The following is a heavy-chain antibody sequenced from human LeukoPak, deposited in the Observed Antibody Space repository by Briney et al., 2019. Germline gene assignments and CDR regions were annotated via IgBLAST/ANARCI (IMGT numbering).Heavy chain of an antibody. D-gene: IGHD3-9*01. CDR1: GFTFSDYY. CDR3: ARTILSDGSSYRPSDC. Sequence: GGSLRLSCAASGFTFSDYYMSWIRQAPGKGLEWVATIKQDGSEEQYVDSVKGQFTISRDNARNSLFLQMSSLRAEDTGVYYCARTILSDGSSYRPSDCWGQGTLVTVSS. V-gene: IGHV3-7*01. J-gene: IGHJ4*02. CDR2: IKQDGSEE.